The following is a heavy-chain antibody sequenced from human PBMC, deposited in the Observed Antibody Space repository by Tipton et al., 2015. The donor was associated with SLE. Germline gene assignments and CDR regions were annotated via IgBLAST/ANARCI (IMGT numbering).Heavy chain of an antibody. CDR3: ARLAHYNSHWYLGY. J-gene: IGHJ4*02. Sequence: TLSLTCTVSGASISSTNYYWNWIRQPAGKGLEWIGRVFTGESTDYNPSLKSRVTMWADTSKNQFSLELSSVTAADTAVYYCARLAHYNSHWYLGYWGQGTRATVSS. CDR1: GASISSTNYY. D-gene: IGHD1-14*01. CDR2: VFTGEST. V-gene: IGHV4-61*02.